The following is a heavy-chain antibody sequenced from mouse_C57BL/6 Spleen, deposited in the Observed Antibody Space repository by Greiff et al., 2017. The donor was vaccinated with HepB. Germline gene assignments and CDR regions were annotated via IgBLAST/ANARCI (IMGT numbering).Heavy chain of an antibody. CDR2: INPNNGGT. CDR3: ARKLSNYRFFAY. D-gene: IGHD2-5*01. Sequence: VQLQQSGPELVKPGASVKIPCKASGYTFTDYNMDWVKQSHGKSLEWIGDINPNNGGTNYNQKFKGKATLTVDKSSSTAYMELRSLTSEDTAVYYCARKLSNYRFFAYWGQGTLVTVSA. J-gene: IGHJ3*01. CDR1: GYTFTDYN. V-gene: IGHV1-18*01.